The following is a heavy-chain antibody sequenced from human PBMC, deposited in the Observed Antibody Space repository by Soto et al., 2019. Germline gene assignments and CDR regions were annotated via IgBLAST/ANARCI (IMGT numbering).Heavy chain of an antibody. D-gene: IGHD3-10*01. CDR2: INHSGST. V-gene: IGHV4-34*01. CDR1: GGSFSGYY. CDR3: ARGLGVGGSGSYYYWFDP. J-gene: IGHJ5*02. Sequence: PSETLSLTCAVYGGSFSGYYWSWIRQPPGKGLEWIGEINHSGSTNYNPSLKSRVTISVGTSKNQFSLKLSSVTAADTAVYYCARGLGVGGSGSYYYWFDPWGQGTLVTVSS.